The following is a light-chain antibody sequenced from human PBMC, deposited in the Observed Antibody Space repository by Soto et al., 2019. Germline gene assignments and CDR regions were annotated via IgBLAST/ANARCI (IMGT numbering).Light chain of an antibody. CDR3: QQHGSLPWT. J-gene: IGKJ1*01. V-gene: IGKV3-20*01. CDR2: AAS. CDR1: QSVSSSY. Sequence: EIVLTQSPGTLSLSPGERATLSCRASQSVSSSYLAWYQQKPGQAPMVLVFAASSRATGIPDRFSGSGSGTDFTLTISRLEPEDFAVYYCQQHGSLPWTFGQGTKVEIK.